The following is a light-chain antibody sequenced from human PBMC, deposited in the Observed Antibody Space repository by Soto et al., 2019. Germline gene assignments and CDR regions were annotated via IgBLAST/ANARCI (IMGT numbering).Light chain of an antibody. CDR3: CSYASTKNIL. V-gene: IGLV2-8*01. J-gene: IGLJ2*01. Sequence: QSVLTQPPSASGSPGQSVTISCTGTNTDIGGHKYVSWYQHHPGKAPKLLIYEVSERPSGVPDRFSGSKSANAASLTVSGLQADDEAMYYCCSYASTKNILFGGGTKLTVL. CDR1: NTDIGGHKY. CDR2: EVS.